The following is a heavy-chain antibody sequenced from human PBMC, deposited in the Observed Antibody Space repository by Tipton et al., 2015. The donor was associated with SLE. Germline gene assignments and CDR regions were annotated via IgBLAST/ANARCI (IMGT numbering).Heavy chain of an antibody. CDR3: AKAPIAAAGSASAPTLFPLVS. Sequence: LSLTCAASGFTFSSYAMSWVRQAPGKGLEWVSAISGSGGSTYYADSVKGRFTISRDNSKNTLYLQMNSLRAEDTAVYYCAKAPIAAAGSASAPTLFPLVSW. V-gene: IGHV3-23*01. CDR2: ISGSGGST. J-gene: IGHJ5*01. D-gene: IGHD6-13*01. CDR1: GFTFSSYA.